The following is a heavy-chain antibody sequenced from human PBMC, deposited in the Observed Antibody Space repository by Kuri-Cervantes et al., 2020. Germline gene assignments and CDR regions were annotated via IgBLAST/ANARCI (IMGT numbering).Heavy chain of an antibody. CDR2: IYYSGST. J-gene: IGHJ5*02. CDR3: ATYNEGEIGRGS. D-gene: IGHD5-24*01. CDR1: GGSISSYY. V-gene: IGHV4-59*01. Sequence: GSLRLSCTVSGGSISSYYWSWIRQPPGKGLEWIGYIYYSGSTNYNPSLKSRVTISVDTSKNQFSLKLSSVTAADTAVYYCATYNEGEIGRGSWGQGTLVTVSS.